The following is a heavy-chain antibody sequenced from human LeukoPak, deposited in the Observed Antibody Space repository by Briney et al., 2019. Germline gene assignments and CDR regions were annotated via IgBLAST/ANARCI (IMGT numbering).Heavy chain of an antibody. D-gene: IGHD1-26*01. CDR2: INHSGST. CDR1: GGSFSGYY. J-gene: IGHJ4*02. CDR3: ARGPYSESYFDY. V-gene: IGHV4-34*01. Sequence: SETLSLTCAVYGGSFSGYYWSWIRQPPGKGLEWIGEINHSGSTNYNPSLKSRVTISVDTSKNQFSLKLSSVTAADTAVYYCARGPYSESYFDYWGQGTLVTVSS.